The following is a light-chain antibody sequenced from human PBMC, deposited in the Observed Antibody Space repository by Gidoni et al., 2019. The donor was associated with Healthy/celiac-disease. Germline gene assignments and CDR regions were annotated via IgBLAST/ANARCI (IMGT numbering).Light chain of an antibody. CDR3: QQYGSSPT. J-gene: IGKJ1*01. Sequence: EIVLTQSPGTLSLSPGERATLSCRASQSVSSIYLAWYQQKPGQAPRLLIYGASSRATGIPDRFSGSGSGTDFTLTISRLGPEDFAVYYCQQYGSSPTFGQGTKVEIK. CDR1: QSVSSIY. V-gene: IGKV3-20*01. CDR2: GAS.